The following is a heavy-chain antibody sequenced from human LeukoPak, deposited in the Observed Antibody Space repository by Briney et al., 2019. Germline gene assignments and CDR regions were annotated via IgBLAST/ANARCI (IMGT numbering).Heavy chain of an antibody. CDR1: GGSISSYY. D-gene: IGHD1-26*01. J-gene: IGHJ4*02. CDR2: IYYSGST. CDR3: ARSAGATNYFDY. V-gene: IGHV4-59*01. Sequence: SETLSLTCTVSGGSISSYYWSWIRQPPGKGQEWIGYIYYSGSTNYNPSLKSRVTISVDTSKNQFSLKLSSVTAADTAVYYCARSAGATNYFDYWGQGTLVTVSS.